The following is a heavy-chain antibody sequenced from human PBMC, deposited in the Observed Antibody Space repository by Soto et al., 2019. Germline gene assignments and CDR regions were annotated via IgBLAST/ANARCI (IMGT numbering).Heavy chain of an antibody. CDR2: IWYDGSNK. J-gene: IGHJ4*02. D-gene: IGHD6-19*01. V-gene: IGHV3-33*01. CDR1: GFTFSSYG. CDR3: ARVLDWQWLGEIDY. Sequence: GGSLRLSCAASGFTFSSYGMHWVRQAPGKGLEWVAVIWYDGSNKYYADSVKGRFTISRDNSKNTLYLQMNSLRAEDTAVYYCARVLDWQWLGEIDYWGQGTLVTVSS.